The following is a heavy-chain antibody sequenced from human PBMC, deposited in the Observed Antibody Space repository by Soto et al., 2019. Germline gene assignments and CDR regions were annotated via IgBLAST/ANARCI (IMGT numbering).Heavy chain of an antibody. CDR3: AKLLVTQMPYYYYGLDV. CDR1: GFTFSNYA. CDR2: INIGGDTT. J-gene: IGHJ6*02. Sequence: GSLRLSCGVSGFTFSNYAMSWVRQAPGKGLEWVSAINIGGDTTYYADSVKGRFTMARDNSKNTLYLQMNSLRAEDTAVYYCAKLLVTQMPYYYYGLDVWGQGTTVTVSS. V-gene: IGHV3-23*01. D-gene: IGHD2-21*02.